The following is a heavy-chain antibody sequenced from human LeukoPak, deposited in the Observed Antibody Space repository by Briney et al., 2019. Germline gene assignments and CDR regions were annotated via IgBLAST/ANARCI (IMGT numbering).Heavy chain of an antibody. CDR3: ARQEYCSGGSCYTWFDP. J-gene: IGHJ5*02. CDR1: GYSFTNYW. CDR2: IYPGDSDT. V-gene: IGHV5-51*01. D-gene: IGHD2-15*01. Sequence: GESLKISCKGSGYSFTNYWIAWVRQMPGKGLEWMGIIYPGDSDTRYSPSFQGQVAISVDKSISTAYLQWSSLKASDTAMYYCARQEYCSGGSCYTWFDPWGQGTLVTVSS.